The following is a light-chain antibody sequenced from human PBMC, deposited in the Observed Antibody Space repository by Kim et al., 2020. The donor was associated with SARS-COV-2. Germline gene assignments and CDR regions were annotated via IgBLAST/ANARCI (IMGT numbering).Light chain of an antibody. CDR3: QQYGSSPAWT. Sequence: EIVLTQSPGTLSLSPGERANLSCRASQSVSSSYLAWYQQKPGQAPRLLIYGASSRATGIPDRFSGSGSGTDFTLTISRLEPEDFAVYYCQQYGSSPAWTVGQGTKVDIK. V-gene: IGKV3-20*01. J-gene: IGKJ1*01. CDR2: GAS. CDR1: QSVSSSY.